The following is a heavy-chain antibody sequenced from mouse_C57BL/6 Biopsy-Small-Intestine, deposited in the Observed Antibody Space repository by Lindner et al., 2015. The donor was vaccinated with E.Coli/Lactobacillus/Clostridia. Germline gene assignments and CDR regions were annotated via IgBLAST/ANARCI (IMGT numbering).Heavy chain of an antibody. Sequence: SVKVVLQGFWIXVPYIFYVLVAPRPPDQRLEWMGWINGGSGNTKYSQKFQGRVTFTRDASASTAYMELSILRSEDTAVYFCARCPLGGGDCYDGFDIWGQGTMVTVSS. J-gene: IGHJ3*01. CDR1: IXVPYIF. V-gene: IGHV1-84*02. D-gene: IGHD2-3*01. CDR3: ARCPLGGGDCYDGFDI. CDR2: INGGSGNT.